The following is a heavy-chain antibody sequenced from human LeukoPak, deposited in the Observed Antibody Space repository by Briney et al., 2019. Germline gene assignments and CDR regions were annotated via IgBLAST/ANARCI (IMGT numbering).Heavy chain of an antibody. CDR1: GYTFTSYD. CDR2: ISAYNGNT. Sequence: GASVKVSCRASGYTFTSYDISWVRQAPGQGLEWMGWISAYNGNTNYAQKLQGRVTMTTDTSTSTAYMELRSLRSDDTAVYYCARAGVTAAGTRYFLHWGQGTLVTVSS. CDR3: ARAGVTAAGTRYFLH. D-gene: IGHD6-13*01. J-gene: IGHJ1*01. V-gene: IGHV1-18*01.